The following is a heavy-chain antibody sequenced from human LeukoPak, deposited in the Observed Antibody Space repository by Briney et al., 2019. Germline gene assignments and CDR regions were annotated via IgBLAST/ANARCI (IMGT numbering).Heavy chain of an antibody. Sequence: GGSLRLSCAASGFTFSSYGMHWVRQAPGKGLEWVAFIRYDGSNKYYADSVKGRFTISRDNSKNTLYLQMNSLRAEDTAVYYCARDNYYGSGSYFYYYGMDVWGQGTTVTVSS. D-gene: IGHD3-10*01. J-gene: IGHJ6*02. CDR3: ARDNYYGSGSYFYYYGMDV. V-gene: IGHV3-30*02. CDR2: IRYDGSNK. CDR1: GFTFSSYG.